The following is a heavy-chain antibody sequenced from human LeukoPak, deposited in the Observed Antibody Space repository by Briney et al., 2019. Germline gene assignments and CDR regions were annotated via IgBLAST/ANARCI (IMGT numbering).Heavy chain of an antibody. CDR1: GFTFSDYY. J-gene: IGHJ4*02. CDR2: ISSSGSTI. V-gene: IGHV3-11*04. CDR3: ARDKKVSGYYVWGSYRPFDY. D-gene: IGHD3-16*02. Sequence: GGSLRLSCVASGFTFSDYYMSWIRQAPGKGLEWVSYISSSGSTIYYADSVKGRFTISRDNAKNSLYLQMNSLRAEDTAVYYCARDKKVSGYYVWGSYRPFDYWGQGTLVTVSS.